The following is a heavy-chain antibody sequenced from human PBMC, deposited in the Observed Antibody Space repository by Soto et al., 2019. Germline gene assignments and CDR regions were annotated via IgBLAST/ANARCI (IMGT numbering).Heavy chain of an antibody. CDR2: ISGSGVST. J-gene: IGHJ3*01. V-gene: IGHV3-23*02. D-gene: IGHD3-22*01. CDR1: EFTFSSYA. CDR3: AKDRGVVVVVTTGGAFYL. Sequence: EVQLLESGGGLVHPGGSLRLSCEVSEFTFSSYAMSWVRQAPGKGLEWVSTISGSGVSTYYGDSVQGRFTISRDNSKNTLYLQMNSLRVEDTAMYYCAKDRGVVVVVTTGGAFYLWGQGTMVTVSS.